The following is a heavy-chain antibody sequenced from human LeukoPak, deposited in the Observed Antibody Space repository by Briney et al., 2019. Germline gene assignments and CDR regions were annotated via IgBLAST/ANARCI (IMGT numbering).Heavy chain of an antibody. CDR1: GFTFSSYS. CDR3: ARDPGYCSSTSCYDHYFDY. CDR2: ISSSSSYI. D-gene: IGHD2-2*01. J-gene: IGHJ4*02. V-gene: IGHV3-21*01. Sequence: GGSLRLSCAASGFTFSSYSMNWVRQAPGKGLEWVSSISSSSSYIYYADSVKGRFTISRDNAKNSLYLQMNSLRAEDTAVYYCARDPGYCSSTSCYDHYFDYWGQGTLVTVSP.